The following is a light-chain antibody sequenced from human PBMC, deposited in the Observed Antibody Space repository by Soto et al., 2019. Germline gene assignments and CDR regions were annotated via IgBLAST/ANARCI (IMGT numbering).Light chain of an antibody. CDR2: SAS. J-gene: IGKJ1*01. V-gene: IGKV3-15*01. CDR1: QSVDTN. CDR3: QQYNNWQT. Sequence: ELVMTQSPATLSVSPGERATLSCRASQSVDTNLAWYQQKPGQAPRLLISSASTRATGIPARFSGSGSGTEFILTISSLQSEDFAVYYCQQYNNWQTFGQGTKVDIK.